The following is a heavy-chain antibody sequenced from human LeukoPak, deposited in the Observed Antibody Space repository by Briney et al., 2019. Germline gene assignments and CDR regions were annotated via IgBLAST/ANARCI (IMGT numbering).Heavy chain of an antibody. CDR2: IKQDGSEK. CDR3: ATHGYSELRYFDWSTNE. V-gene: IGHV3-7*01. J-gene: IGHJ4*02. D-gene: IGHD3-9*01. CDR1: GFTFSSYW. Sequence: GGSLRLSCAASGFTFSSYWMNWVRQAPGKGLEWVANIKQDGSEKYYVDSVQGRFTISRDNAKKSLYLQMDSLRAEDTAVYYCATHGYSELRYFDWSTNEWGQGTLVTVSS.